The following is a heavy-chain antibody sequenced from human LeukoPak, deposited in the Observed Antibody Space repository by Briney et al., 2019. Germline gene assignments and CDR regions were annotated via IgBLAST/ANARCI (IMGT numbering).Heavy chain of an antibody. CDR3: ARDGMGTLLADY. D-gene: IGHD5-18*01. V-gene: IGHV1-2*06. J-gene: IGHJ4*02. Sequence: MGRINPNSGGTNYAQKFQGRVTINRDTSISTAYMELSRLRSDDTAVYYCARDGMGTLLADYWGQGTLVTVSS. CDR2: INPNSGGT.